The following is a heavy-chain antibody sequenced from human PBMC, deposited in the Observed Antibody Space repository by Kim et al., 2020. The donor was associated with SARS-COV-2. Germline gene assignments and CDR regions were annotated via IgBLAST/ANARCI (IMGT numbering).Heavy chain of an antibody. D-gene: IGHD5-18*01. CDR1: GFTFSSYA. CDR2: ISYDGSNK. V-gene: IGHV3-30*04. Sequence: GGSLRLSCAASGFTFSSYAMHWVRQAPGKGLEWVAVISYDGSNKYYADSVKGRFTISRDNSKNTLYLQMNSLRAEDTAVYYCARENRALGGYSYGLDYWG. CDR3: ARENRALGGYSYGLDY. J-gene: IGHJ4*01.